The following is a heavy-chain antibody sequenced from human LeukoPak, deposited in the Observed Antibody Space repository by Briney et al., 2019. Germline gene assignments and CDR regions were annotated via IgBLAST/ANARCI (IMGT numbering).Heavy chain of an antibody. J-gene: IGHJ5*02. CDR2: IYYRGST. CDR3: ARHYLSDGILSTFDP. Sequence: GSLRLSCAASGFTFSSYWMSWIRQPPGKGLEWIGTIYYRGSTYSNPSLNSRVTISLDTSKNQFSLRLRSVTAADTALYYCARHYLSDGILSTFDPWGQGTLVTVSS. D-gene: IGHD2-2*01. CDR1: GFTFSSYW. V-gene: IGHV4-39*01.